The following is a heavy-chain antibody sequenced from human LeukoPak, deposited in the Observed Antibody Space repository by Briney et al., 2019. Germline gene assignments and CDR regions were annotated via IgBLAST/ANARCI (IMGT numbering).Heavy chain of an antibody. V-gene: IGHV1-2*02. CDR2: INPDSGGT. CDR3: ARVAAIIEADAAS. D-gene: IGHD6-6*01. CDR1: GCTLRGYD. Sequence: ASVQTLCQASGCTLRGYDMQGVRQAPAQELEWMGWINPDSGGTNYAQKFQGRVTMTRDTSISTAYMEVSRLRSDDTAVYYCARVAAIIEADAASWGQGTPVTVSS. J-gene: IGHJ5*02.